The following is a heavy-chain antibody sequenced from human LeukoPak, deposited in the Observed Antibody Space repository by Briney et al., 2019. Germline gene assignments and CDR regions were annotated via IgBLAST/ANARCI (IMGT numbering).Heavy chain of an antibody. CDR3: AREVIAAADLTY. CDR1: GYIFTGYY. V-gene: IGHV1-2*02. CDR2: INPNSGGT. J-gene: IGHJ4*02. Sequence: ASVKVSCKAPGYIFTGYYMHWVRQAPGQGLEWMGWINPNSGGTIYAQNFQDRVTMTTDTSISTAYMELSRLRSDDTAVYYCAREVIAAADLTYWGQGTLVTVSS. D-gene: IGHD6-13*01.